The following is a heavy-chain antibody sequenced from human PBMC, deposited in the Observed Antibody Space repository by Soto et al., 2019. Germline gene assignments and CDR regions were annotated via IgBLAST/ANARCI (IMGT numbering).Heavy chain of an antibody. J-gene: IGHJ5*02. V-gene: IGHV1-18*01. D-gene: IGHD3-16*01. CDR3: ARDSTTLGDWFDP. CDR1: GYTFSAYG. Sequence: QVALVQSGTEVKKPGASVKVSCKASGYTFSAYGISWVRQAPGQGLEWMGWISAFNGHTNYAQKLQGRVTMTTDTSTNTAYMELRSLRADDTAVYYCARDSTTLGDWFDPWGQGTLVTVSS. CDR2: ISAFNGHT.